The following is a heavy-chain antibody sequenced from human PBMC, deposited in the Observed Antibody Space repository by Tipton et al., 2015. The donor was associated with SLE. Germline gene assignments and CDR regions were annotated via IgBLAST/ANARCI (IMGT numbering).Heavy chain of an antibody. V-gene: IGHV4-59*01. CDR2: IYYSGST. D-gene: IGHD3-9*01. J-gene: IGHJ2*01. CDR3: AAFDWFPTWYFDL. Sequence: TLSLTCTVSGGSISSYYWSWIRQPPGKGLEWIGYIYYSGSTDYNPSLKSRVTISVDTSKNQFSLKLSSVTAADTAVYYCAAFDWFPTWYFDLWGRGTLVTVSS. CDR1: GGSISSYY.